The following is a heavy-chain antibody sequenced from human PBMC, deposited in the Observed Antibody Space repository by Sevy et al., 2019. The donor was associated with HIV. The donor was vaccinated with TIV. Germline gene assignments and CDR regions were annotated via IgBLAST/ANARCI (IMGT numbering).Heavy chain of an antibody. J-gene: IGHJ3*02. CDR3: ARGGSNYGSEAFDI. Sequence: AGSLRLSCAPSGFTFSTYTINWVRQAPGKGLEWVSSIAVSSSYINYADSMKGRITISRDNVKNSLFLQMNSLRAEDTAVYYCARGGSNYGSEAFDIWGQGTMVTVSS. V-gene: IGHV3-21*06. CDR1: GFTFSTYT. CDR2: IAVSSSYI. D-gene: IGHD4-17*01.